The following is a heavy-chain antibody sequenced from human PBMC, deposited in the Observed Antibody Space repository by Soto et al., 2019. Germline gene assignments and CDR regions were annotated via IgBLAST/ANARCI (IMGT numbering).Heavy chain of an antibody. CDR3: ARDYSSSAQYLYFDV. Sequence: QVQLVQSGAEVKKPGSSVKVSCKVSGGTFSSYAIGWVRQAPGQGLEWMGGIIPINGTVNYAQKFQVRVTITAYESTTPVYNELSSLRSEDTAVYYGARDYSSSAQYLYFDVWGRGNLVTVSS. CDR1: GGTFSSYA. CDR2: IIPINGTV. V-gene: IGHV1-69*01. D-gene: IGHD6-6*01. J-gene: IGHJ2*01.